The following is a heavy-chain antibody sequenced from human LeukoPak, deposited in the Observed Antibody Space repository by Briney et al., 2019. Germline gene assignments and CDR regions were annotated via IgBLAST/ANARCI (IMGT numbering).Heavy chain of an antibody. J-gene: IGHJ4*02. V-gene: IGHV3-23*03. CDR2: IYSDNT. CDR3: ARVQTPYYGGDEIGY. D-gene: IGHD2-21*01. Sequence: PGGSLRLSCAASGFTFSSDAMSWVRQAPGKGLEWVSFIYSDNTHYSDSVKGRFTVSRDNSKNTLYLQMNSLRAEDTAIYYCARVQTPYYGGDEIGYWGQGTLVTVSS. CDR1: GFTFSSDA.